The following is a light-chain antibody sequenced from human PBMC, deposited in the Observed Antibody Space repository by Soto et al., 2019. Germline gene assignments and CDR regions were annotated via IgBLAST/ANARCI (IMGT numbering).Light chain of an antibody. CDR2: KAS. CDR1: QSLNNW. CDR3: QQYNSSPWT. J-gene: IGKJ1*01. V-gene: IGKV1-5*03. Sequence: DIQMTQSPSTLSASVGDRVTITCRASQSLNNWLAWYQQKPGKAPTLLIYKASNLYSGVPSRFSGSGSATEFPLTLSSLQPDDFATYYCQQYNSSPWTFGQGTKVDLK.